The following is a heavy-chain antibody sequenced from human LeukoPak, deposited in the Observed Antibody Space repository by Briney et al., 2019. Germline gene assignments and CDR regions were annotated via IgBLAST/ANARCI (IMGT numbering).Heavy chain of an antibody. CDR1: GYTFTGYY. V-gene: IGHV1-2*02. J-gene: IGHJ5*02. D-gene: IGHD3-22*01. CDR3: ARERIVVGNWFDP. Sequence: GASVKVSCKASGYTFTGYYMHWVRQAPGQGLEWTGWINPNSGGTNYAQKFQGRVTMTRDTSISTAYMELSRLRSDDTAVYYCARERIVVGNWFDPWGQGTLVTVSS. CDR2: INPNSGGT.